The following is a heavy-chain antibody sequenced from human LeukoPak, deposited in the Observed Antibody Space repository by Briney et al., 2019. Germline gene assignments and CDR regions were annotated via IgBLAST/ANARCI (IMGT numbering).Heavy chain of an antibody. V-gene: IGHV3-7*01. CDR1: GFTFSSYW. Sequence: GGSLRLSCAASGFTFSSYWMSWVRQAPGKGLEWVANIKQDGSEKYYVDSVKGRFTISRDNAKNSLYLQMNSLRAEDTAVYYCARDPFGCGGDCYWDYWGQGTLVTVSS. J-gene: IGHJ4*02. CDR3: ARDPFGCGGDCYWDY. D-gene: IGHD2-21*01. CDR2: IKQDGSEK.